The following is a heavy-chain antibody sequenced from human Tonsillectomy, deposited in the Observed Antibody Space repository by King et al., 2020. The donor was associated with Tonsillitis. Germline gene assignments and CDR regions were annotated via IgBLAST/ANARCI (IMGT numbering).Heavy chain of an antibody. D-gene: IGHD6-13*01. CDR1: GGSITSGTYY. Sequence: HVQLQESGPGLVKPSQTLSLTCTVSGGSITSGTYYWSWIRQPAGMGLEWIGRISTSGSTNYSPSLESRVTMSVDTSKNQFSLRLGSVTAADTAVYYCAREREEDNSSWYHCMDVWGKGTTVTVSS. CDR2: ISTSGST. CDR3: AREREEDNSSWYHCMDV. V-gene: IGHV4-61*02. J-gene: IGHJ6*03.